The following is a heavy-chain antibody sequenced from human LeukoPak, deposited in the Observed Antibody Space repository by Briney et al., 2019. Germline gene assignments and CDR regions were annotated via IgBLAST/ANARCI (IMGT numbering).Heavy chain of an antibody. V-gene: IGHV4-39*01. Sequence: SQTLSLTCTVSGGSISSSRYYWAWIRQPPGKGLEWIGSITSGGATFYTPSLKGRVTISADTSKNQFSLKLTSVTAADTALYYCATRIAAAASEYFQHWGQGTLLTVSS. D-gene: IGHD6-13*01. J-gene: IGHJ1*01. CDR3: ATRIAAAASEYFQH. CDR2: ITSGGAT. CDR1: GGSISSSRYY.